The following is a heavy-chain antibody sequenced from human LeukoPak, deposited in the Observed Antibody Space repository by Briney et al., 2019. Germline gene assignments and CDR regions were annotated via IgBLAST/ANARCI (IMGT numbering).Heavy chain of an antibody. Sequence: SETLSLTCAVYGGSFSGYYWSWIRQPPGKGLEWIGEINHSGSTNYNPSLKSRVTISVDTSKNQFSLKLSPVTAADTAVYYCARASSGYDRGGFDYWGQGTLVTVSS. V-gene: IGHV4-34*01. CDR2: INHSGST. D-gene: IGHD5-12*01. CDR3: ARASSGYDRGGFDY. CDR1: GGSFSGYY. J-gene: IGHJ4*02.